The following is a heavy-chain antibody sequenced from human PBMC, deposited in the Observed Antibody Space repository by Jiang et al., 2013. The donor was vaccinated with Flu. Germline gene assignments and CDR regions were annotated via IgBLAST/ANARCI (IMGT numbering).Heavy chain of an antibody. J-gene: IGHJ4*02. CDR2: IRSKINNYAT. CDR1: GFTFSAST. V-gene: IGHV3-73*01. D-gene: IGHD3-3*01. Sequence: SGGGVVQPGGSLKLSCAASGFTFSASTIHWVRQAPGKGLEWVGRIRSKINNYATAYAASVKGRFTFSRDDSESTAYLQMNSLKSEDTALYYCTRGDYDVLGGYSDFDYWGQGTLVTVSS. CDR3: TRGDYDVLGGYSDFDY.